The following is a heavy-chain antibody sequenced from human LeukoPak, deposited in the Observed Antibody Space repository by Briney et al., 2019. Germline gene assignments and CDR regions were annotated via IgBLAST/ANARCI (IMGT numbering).Heavy chain of an antibody. CDR3: ARTQSGSYYVFDY. CDR1: GGSINSGDYY. V-gene: IGHV4-30-4*08. D-gene: IGHD1-26*01. J-gene: IGHJ4*02. Sequence: SETLSLTCTVTGGSINSGDYYWSWIRQPPGKGLEWIGYVFYGGSTSYNPSLKSRVTMSVDTSDNRLSLKLSSVTAVDTAVYYCARTQSGSYYVFDYWGQGTLVTVSS. CDR2: VFYGGST.